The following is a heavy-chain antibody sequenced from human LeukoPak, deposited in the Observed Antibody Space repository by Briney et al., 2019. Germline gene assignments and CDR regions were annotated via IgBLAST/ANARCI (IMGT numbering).Heavy chain of an antibody. J-gene: IGHJ4*02. V-gene: IGHV3-23*01. CDR2: ISGSGGST. CDR3: AKAPLSVAGPLDY. Sequence: QAGGSLRLSCAASGFTFSSYAMSWVRQAPGKGREWVSAISGSGGSTYYADSVKGRFTISRDNSKNTLYLQMNSLRAEDTAVYYCAKAPLSVAGPLDYWGQGTLVTVSS. CDR1: GFTFSSYA. D-gene: IGHD6-19*01.